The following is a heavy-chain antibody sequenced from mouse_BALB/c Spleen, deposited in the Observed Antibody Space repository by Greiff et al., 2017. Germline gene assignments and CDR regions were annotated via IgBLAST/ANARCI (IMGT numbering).Heavy chain of an antibody. Sequence: QVQLQQSGAELMKPGASVKISCKATGYTFSSYWIEWVKQRPGHGLEWIGEILPGSGSTNYNEKFKGKATFTADTSSNTAYMQLSSLTSEDSAVYYCARRGTGAWFAYWGQGTLVTVSA. J-gene: IGHJ3*01. CDR2: ILPGSGST. V-gene: IGHV1-9*01. D-gene: IGHD2-14*01. CDR1: GYTFSSYW. CDR3: ARRGTGAWFAY.